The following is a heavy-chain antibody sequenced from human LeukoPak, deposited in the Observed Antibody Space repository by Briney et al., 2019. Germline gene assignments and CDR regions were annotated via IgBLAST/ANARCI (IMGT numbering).Heavy chain of an antibody. CDR1: GGSISTSSYY. CDR2: IFYSGST. V-gene: IGHV4-39*01. D-gene: IGHD3-9*01. Sequence: SETLSLTCTVSGGSISTSSYYWGWVRQPPGKGLEWIGNIFYSGSTYYNPSLKSRVTISVDTSKNQFSLKLSSVTAADTAVYYCARRDDDILTGYYDYWGQGTLVTVSS. CDR3: ARRDDDILTGYYDY. J-gene: IGHJ4*02.